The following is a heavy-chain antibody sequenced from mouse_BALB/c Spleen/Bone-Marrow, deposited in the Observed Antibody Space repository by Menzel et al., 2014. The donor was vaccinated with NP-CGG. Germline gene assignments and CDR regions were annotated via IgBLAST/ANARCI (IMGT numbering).Heavy chain of an antibody. J-gene: IGHJ4*01. Sequence: QVQLQQSGAELARPGASVKLSCKAAGYTFTSYWMQWVKRRPGQGLEWIGAIYPGDGDTRYSQKFKEKATLTADKSSSTAYIQLSSLASEDSAVYYCARRGSDYENAMDYWGQGTSVIVSS. CDR2: IYPGDGDT. CDR3: ARRGSDYENAMDY. D-gene: IGHD2-4*01. V-gene: IGHV1-87*01. CDR1: GYTFTSYW.